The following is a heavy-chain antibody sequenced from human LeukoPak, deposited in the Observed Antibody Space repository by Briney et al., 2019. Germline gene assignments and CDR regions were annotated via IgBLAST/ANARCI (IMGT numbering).Heavy chain of an antibody. CDR1: GGSISSYY. CDR3: ARRYYDSSGRDY. D-gene: IGHD3-22*01. J-gene: IGHJ4*02. V-gene: IGHV4-39*07. CDR2: IYYSGST. Sequence: SETLSLTCTVSGGSISSYYWSWIRQPPGKGLEWIGSIYYSGSTYYNPSLKSRVTISVDTSKNQFSLKLSSVTAADTAVYYCARRYYDSSGRDYWGQGTLVTVSS.